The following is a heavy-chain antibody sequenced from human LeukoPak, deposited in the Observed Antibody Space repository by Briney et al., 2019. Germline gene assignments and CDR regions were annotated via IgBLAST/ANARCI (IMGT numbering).Heavy chain of an antibody. CDR2: IIPILGIA. J-gene: IGHJ4*02. D-gene: IGHD6-13*01. CDR1: GYTFSSYG. V-gene: IGHV1-69*04. Sequence: SVKVSCKASGYTFSSYGISWVRQAPGQGLEWMGRIIPILGIANYAQKFQGRVTITADKSTSTAYMELSSLRSEDTAVYYCARDGAISSSGLDYWGQGTLVTVSS. CDR3: ARDGAISSSGLDY.